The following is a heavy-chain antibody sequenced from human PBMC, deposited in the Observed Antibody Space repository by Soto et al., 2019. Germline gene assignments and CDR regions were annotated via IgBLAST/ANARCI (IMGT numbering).Heavy chain of an antibody. Sequence: GGSLRLSCAASGFTFSTYAMTWVRQAPGKGLEWVSVIYSGGSTYYADSVKGRFTISRDNSKNTLYLQMNSLRAEDTAVYYCARSEPLFCGMDVWGQGTTVTVSS. J-gene: IGHJ6*02. CDR2: IYSGGST. V-gene: IGHV3-53*01. CDR3: ARSEPLFCGMDV. CDR1: GFTFSTYA. D-gene: IGHD1-26*01.